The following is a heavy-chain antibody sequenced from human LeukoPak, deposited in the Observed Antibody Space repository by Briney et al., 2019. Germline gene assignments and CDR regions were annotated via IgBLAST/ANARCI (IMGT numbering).Heavy chain of an antibody. V-gene: IGHV1-69*13. CDR2: IIPIFGTA. Sequence: APVKVSCKASGGTFSSYAISWVRQAPGQGLEWMGGIIPIFGTANYAQKFQGRVTITADESTSTAYMELSSLRSEDTAVYYCAGLFQGRIAVAGTDYWGQGTLVTVSS. CDR1: GGTFSSYA. D-gene: IGHD6-19*01. J-gene: IGHJ4*02. CDR3: AGLFQGRIAVAGTDY.